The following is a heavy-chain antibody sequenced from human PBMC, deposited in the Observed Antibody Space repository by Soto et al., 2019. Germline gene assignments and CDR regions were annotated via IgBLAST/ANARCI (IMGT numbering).Heavy chain of an antibody. J-gene: IGHJ3*02. D-gene: IGHD2-15*01. Sequence: GASVKVSCKASGYTFTSYGSSWVRQAPGQGLEWMGWISAYNGNTNYAQKLQGRVTMTTDTSTSTAYMELRSLRSDDTAVYYCATSDVVVVADAFDIWGQGTMVTVSS. CDR1: GYTFTSYG. V-gene: IGHV1-18*01. CDR2: ISAYNGNT. CDR3: ATSDVVVVADAFDI.